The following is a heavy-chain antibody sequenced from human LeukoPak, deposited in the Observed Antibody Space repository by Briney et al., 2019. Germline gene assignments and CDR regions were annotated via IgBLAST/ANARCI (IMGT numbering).Heavy chain of an antibody. J-gene: IGHJ4*02. D-gene: IGHD1-1*01. CDR3: ARVAKERVGGVYYFDY. CDR2: IGTAGDT. CDR1: GFTFSDYD. V-gene: IGHV3-13*01. Sequence: SGGSLRLSCAASGFTFSDYDMHWVRQATGKGLEWVSAIGTAGDTYYTGSVKGRFTISRENAKNSLYLQTNSLRAGDTAVYYCARVAKERVGGVYYFDYWGQGTLVTVSS.